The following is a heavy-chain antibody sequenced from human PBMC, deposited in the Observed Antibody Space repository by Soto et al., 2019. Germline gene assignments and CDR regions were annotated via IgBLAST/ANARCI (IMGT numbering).Heavy chain of an antibody. D-gene: IGHD3-22*01. CDR2: ISGSGGST. Sequence: GGSLRLSCAASGFTFSSYARSWVRQAPGKGLEWVSAISGSGGSTYYADSVKGRFTISRDNSKNTLYLQMNSLRAEDTAVYYCAKAPRGSGYYYLYYFDYWGQGTLVTVSS. CDR3: AKAPRGSGYYYLYYFDY. CDR1: GFTFSSYA. V-gene: IGHV3-23*01. J-gene: IGHJ4*02.